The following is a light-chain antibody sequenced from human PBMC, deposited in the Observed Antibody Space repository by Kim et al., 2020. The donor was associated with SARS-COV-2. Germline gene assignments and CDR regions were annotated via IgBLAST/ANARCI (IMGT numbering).Light chain of an antibody. V-gene: IGKV1-27*01. CDR2: AAS. CDR1: QGICSR. J-gene: IGKJ4*01. CDR3: QKYDSAPLT. Sequence: ASVGDRVTITCRASQGICSRLAWYQQKPGKVPKLLIYAASTLLSGVPSRFSGSGSGTDFTLTISSLQPEDVASYYCQKYDSAPLTFGGGTKVDIK.